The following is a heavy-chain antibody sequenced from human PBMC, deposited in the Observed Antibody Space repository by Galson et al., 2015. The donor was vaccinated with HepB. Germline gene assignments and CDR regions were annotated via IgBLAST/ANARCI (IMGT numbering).Heavy chain of an antibody. CDR3: ARDRNGYWYFDL. CDR2: IYSGGST. J-gene: IGHJ2*01. Sequence: SLRLSCAASGFTASSNYMSWVRQAPGKGLEWVSVIYSGGSTYYADSVKGRFTISRDNSKNTLYLQMNSLRAEDTAVYYCARDRNGYWYFDLWGRGTLVTVSS. CDR1: GFTASSNY. V-gene: IGHV3-66*02.